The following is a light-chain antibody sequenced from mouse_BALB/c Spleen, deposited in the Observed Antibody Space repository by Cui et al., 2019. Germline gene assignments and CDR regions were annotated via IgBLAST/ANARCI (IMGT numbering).Light chain of an antibody. CDR2: AAT. V-gene: IGKV12-46*01. Sequence: DIQMTQSPASLSVSVGETVTITCRASENIYSNLAWYQQKQGKSPQLLVYAATNLADGVPSRFCGSGSGTQYSLKINSLQSEDFGSYYCQHFWGTPFTFGSGTKLEIK. CDR1: ENIYSN. CDR3: QHFWGTPFT. J-gene: IGKJ4*01.